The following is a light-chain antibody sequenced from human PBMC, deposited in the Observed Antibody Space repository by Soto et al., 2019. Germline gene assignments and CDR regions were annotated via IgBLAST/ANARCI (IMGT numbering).Light chain of an antibody. CDR1: SSDVGSYNL. CDR2: EDS. CDR3: CSYAGSDTFV. Sequence: QSALTQPASVSGSPGQSITISCTGTSSDVGSYNLVSWYQQHPGKAPKLMIHEDSKRPSGVSNRFSGSKSGNTASLTISGLQAEDEADYYCCSYAGSDTFVFGGGTKLTVL. J-gene: IGLJ2*01. V-gene: IGLV2-23*02.